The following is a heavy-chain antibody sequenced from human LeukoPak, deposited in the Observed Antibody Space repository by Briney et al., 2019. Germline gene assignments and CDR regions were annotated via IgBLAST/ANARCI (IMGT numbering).Heavy chain of an antibody. J-gene: IGHJ4*02. Sequence: ASVKVSCKASGYTFTSYGISWVRQAPGQGLERMGWISAYNGNTNYAQKLQGRVTMTTDTSTSTAYMELRSLRSDDTAVYYCAREVAAGTFGGIDYWGQGTLVTVSS. D-gene: IGHD6-13*01. CDR2: ISAYNGNT. CDR1: GYTFTSYG. V-gene: IGHV1-18*01. CDR3: AREVAAGTFGGIDY.